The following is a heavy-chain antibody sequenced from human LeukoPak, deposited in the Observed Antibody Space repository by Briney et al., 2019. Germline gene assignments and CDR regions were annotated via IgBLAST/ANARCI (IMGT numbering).Heavy chain of an antibody. CDR3: ARGSTGYSSSWYNY. J-gene: IGHJ4*02. V-gene: IGHV4-39*01. CDR2: IYYSGST. Sequence: SETLSLTCTVSGGSISSSNYYWGWIRQPPGKGLEWIGTIYYSGSTYYNPSLKSRVTISVDTSKNQFSLKLRSVIAADTAVYYCARGSTGYSSSWYNYWGQGTLVTVSS. CDR1: GGSISSSNYY. D-gene: IGHD6-13*01.